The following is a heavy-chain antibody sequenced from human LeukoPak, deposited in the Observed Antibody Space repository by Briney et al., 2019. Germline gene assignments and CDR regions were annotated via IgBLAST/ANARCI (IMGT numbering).Heavy chain of an antibody. D-gene: IGHD1-1*01. CDR3: AKSRSGSANWALQIFDN. V-gene: IGHV3-21*03. Sequence: GGSLRLSCAASGFTFSSYSMNWVRQAPGKGLEWVSSISSSSSYIYYADSVKGRFTISRDNSKNTLYLQMNSLRAEDTAVYFCAKSRSGSANWALQIFDNWGQGTLVTVSS. CDR1: GFTFSSYS. CDR2: ISSSSSYI. J-gene: IGHJ4*02.